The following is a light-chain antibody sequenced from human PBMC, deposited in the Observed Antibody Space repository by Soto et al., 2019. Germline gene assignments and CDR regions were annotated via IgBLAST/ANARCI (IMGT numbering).Light chain of an antibody. CDR2: GAS. J-gene: IGKJ4*01. CDR3: QQYNNWPLT. Sequence: IVMTQSPATLSVSPGERATLSCRASQSVGSNLAWYQQRPGQAPRLLIYGASTRATGIPARFSGSGSGTEFTLTISSLQSEDFAVDSCQQYNNWPLTFGGGTQVEI. V-gene: IGKV3-15*01. CDR1: QSVGSN.